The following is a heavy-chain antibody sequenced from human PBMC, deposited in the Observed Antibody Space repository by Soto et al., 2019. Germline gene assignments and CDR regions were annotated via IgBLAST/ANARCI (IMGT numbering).Heavy chain of an antibody. CDR1: GVSISTYY. V-gene: IGHV4-59*01. D-gene: IGHD3-10*01. Sequence: SETLSLTCTVSGVSISTYYCSWIRQPPGKGLEWNGYIYYSGSTNYNPYLKSRVTISADTSKNQFSLKLSSVTAADTAVYYCARADRVRGVIAPDVWGRGTTVTVSS. CDR3: ARADRVRGVIAPDV. CDR2: IYYSGST. J-gene: IGHJ6*02.